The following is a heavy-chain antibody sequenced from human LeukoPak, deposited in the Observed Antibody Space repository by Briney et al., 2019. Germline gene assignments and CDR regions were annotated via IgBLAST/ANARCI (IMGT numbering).Heavy chain of an antibody. CDR2: ISSSSSDI. J-gene: IGHJ3*02. D-gene: IGHD1-1*01. V-gene: IGHV3-21*01. Sequence: GGSLRLSCAASGFTFSSHSMAWVRQAPGRGLEWVSSISSSSSDIYYADSVKGRFTISRDNSKNTLYLQMNSLRAEDTAVYYCAATSLPGAFDIWGQGTMVTVSS. CDR3: AATSLPGAFDI. CDR1: GFTFSSHS.